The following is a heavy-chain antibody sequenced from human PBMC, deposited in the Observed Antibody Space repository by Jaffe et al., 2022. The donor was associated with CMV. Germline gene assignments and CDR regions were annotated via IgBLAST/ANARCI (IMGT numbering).Heavy chain of an antibody. CDR2: INHSGST. V-gene: IGHV4-34*01. Sequence: QVQLQQWGAGLLKPSETLSLTCAVYGGSFSGYYWSWIRQPPGKGLEWIGEINHSGSTNYNPSLKSRVTISVDTSKNQFSLKLSSVTAADTAVYYCARGLDGFRGATPYFDYWGQGTLVTVSS. J-gene: IGHJ4*02. CDR3: ARGLDGFRGATPYFDY. D-gene: IGHD1-26*01. CDR1: GGSFSGYY.